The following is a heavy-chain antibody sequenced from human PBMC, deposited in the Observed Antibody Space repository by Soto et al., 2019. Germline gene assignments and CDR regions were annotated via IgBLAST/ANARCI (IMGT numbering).Heavy chain of an antibody. CDR1: GGSISSGGYS. V-gene: IGHV4-30-2*01. CDR3: ARGSNYYATSGKFDY. Sequence: SQTLSLTCAVSGGSISSGGYSWSWIRQPPGKGLEWIGYIYHSGSTYYNPPLKSRVTISVDRSKNQFSLKLSSVTAADTAVYYCARGSNYYATSGKFDYWGQGTLVPVSS. CDR2: IYHSGST. J-gene: IGHJ4*02. D-gene: IGHD3-22*01.